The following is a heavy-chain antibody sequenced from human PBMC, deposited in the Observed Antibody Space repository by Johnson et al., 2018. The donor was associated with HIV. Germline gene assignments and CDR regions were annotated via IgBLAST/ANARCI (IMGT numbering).Heavy chain of an antibody. D-gene: IGHD3-22*01. CDR1: GFTVNSNY. Sequence: VPSVESGGGLVQPGGSLRLSCAASGFTVNSNYINWVRQAPGKGLECVSGIYSGGRTYFADSLKGRFTIPRDNSKTTLYLKMNSLRAEDTSVYFCARDRRYYDSSGYYHDAFDIWGQGTMVTVSS. V-gene: IGHV3-66*01. J-gene: IGHJ3*02. CDR2: IYSGGRT. CDR3: ARDRRYYDSSGYYHDAFDI.